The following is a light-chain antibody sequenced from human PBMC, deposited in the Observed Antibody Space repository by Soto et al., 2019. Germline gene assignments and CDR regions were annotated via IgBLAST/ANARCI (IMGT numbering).Light chain of an antibody. CDR2: DAS. CDR1: QSICTW. J-gene: IGKJ4*01. Sequence: DIQMTQSPSTLSASVGDRVTITCRASQSICTWLAWYQQRPGQAPKLLIYDASSLEGGVPSRFSGSGSGTEFTFTISSLQPDDFATYYCQQYYTYSLTFGGGTRVEVK. V-gene: IGKV1-5*01. CDR3: QQYYTYSLT.